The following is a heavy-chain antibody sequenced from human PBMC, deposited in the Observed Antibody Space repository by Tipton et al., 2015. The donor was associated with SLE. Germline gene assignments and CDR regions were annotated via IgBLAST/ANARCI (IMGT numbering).Heavy chain of an antibody. CDR3: ARGFFHDYWSAEQGRKSFYFDN. J-gene: IGHJ4*02. CDR2: IYYSGST. CDR1: GGSISSYY. D-gene: IGHD3-3*01. Sequence: PGLVKPSETPSLTCTVSGGSISSYYWSWIRQPPGKGLEWIGYIYYSGSTNYNPSLKSRVTISVDTSKNQISLKLSSVTAADTAVYFCARGFFHDYWSAEQGRKSFYFDNWGQGALVTVSS. V-gene: IGHV4-59*01.